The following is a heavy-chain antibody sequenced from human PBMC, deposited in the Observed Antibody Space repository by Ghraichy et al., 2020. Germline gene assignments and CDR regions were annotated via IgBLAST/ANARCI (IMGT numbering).Heavy chain of an antibody. V-gene: IGHV3-23*01. J-gene: IGHJ4*02. CDR1: GFTFSSYA. CDR3: AKDFSAMATGVDY. Sequence: GESLNISCAASGFTFSSYAMSWVRQAPGKGLEWVSAISGSGGSTYYADSVKGRFTISRDNSKNTLYLQMNSLRAEDTAVYYCAKDFSAMATGVDYWGQGTLVTVSS. CDR2: ISGSGGST. D-gene: IGHD5-18*01.